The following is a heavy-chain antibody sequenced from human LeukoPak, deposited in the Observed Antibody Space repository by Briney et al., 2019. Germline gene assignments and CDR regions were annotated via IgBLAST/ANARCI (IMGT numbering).Heavy chain of an antibody. D-gene: IGHD6-13*01. CDR1: GGSISSSSYY. V-gene: IGHV4-39*07. J-gene: IGHJ4*02. CDR2: IYYSGST. Sequence: SETLSLTCTVSGGSISSSSYYWGWIRQPPGKGLEWIGSIYYSGSTYYNPSLKSRVTISVDTSKNQFSLKLSSVTAADTAVYYCAISSSWYHNTFDYWGQGTLVTVSS. CDR3: AISSSWYHNTFDY.